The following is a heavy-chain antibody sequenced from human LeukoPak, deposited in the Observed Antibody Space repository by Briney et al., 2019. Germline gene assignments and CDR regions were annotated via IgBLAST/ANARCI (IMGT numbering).Heavy chain of an antibody. J-gene: IGHJ4*02. D-gene: IGHD3-3*01. CDR2: ISGSGGST. CDR1: GFTFSSYS. Sequence: GGSLRLSCAASGFTFSSYSMNWVRQAPGKGLEWVSAISGSGGSTYYADSVKGRFTISRDNSKNTLYLQMNSLRAEDTAVYYCAKSVEGFWSGYHPYYFDYWGQGTLVTVSS. V-gene: IGHV3-23*01. CDR3: AKSVEGFWSGYHPYYFDY.